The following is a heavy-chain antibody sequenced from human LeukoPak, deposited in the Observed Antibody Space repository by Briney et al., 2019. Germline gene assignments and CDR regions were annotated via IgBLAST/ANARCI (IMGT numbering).Heavy chain of an antibody. J-gene: IGHJ4*02. V-gene: IGHV4-39*07. Sequence: SETLSLTCTVSGGSISSSSYYWGWIRQPPGKGLEWIGSIYYSGSTYYNPSLKSRVTISVDTSKNQFSLKLSSVTAADMAVYYCAREGAGHWGQGTLVTVSS. CDR2: IYYSGST. D-gene: IGHD4/OR15-4a*01. CDR3: AREGAGH. CDR1: GGSISSSSYY.